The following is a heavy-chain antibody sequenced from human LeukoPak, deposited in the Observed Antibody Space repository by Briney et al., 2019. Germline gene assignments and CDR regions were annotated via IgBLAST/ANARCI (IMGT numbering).Heavy chain of an antibody. D-gene: IGHD3-22*01. V-gene: IGHV3-7*01. CDR2: IKQDGSEK. Sequence: GGSLRLSCAASGFTFSSYWMSWVRQAPGKGREWVANIKQDGSEKYYVDSVKGRFTISRDNAKNSLYLQMNSLRAEDTAVYYCASWLQYYDSSGYYPTGDDYWGQGTLVTVSS. CDR3: ASWLQYYDSSGYYPTGDDY. J-gene: IGHJ4*02. CDR1: GFTFSSYW.